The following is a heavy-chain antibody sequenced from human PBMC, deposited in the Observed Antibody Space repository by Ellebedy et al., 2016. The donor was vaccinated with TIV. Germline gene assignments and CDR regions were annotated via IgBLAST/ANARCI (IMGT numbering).Heavy chain of an antibody. D-gene: IGHD3-10*01. J-gene: IGHJ4*02. CDR2: IIPILDTA. Sequence: AASVKVSCKASGGTFSNYPISWARQAPGQGLEWMGGIIPILDTANYAQQFQGRVTITADESTSTAYMELSSLRSEDTAVYYWARDKSQYYSGSGNYYNVHFWGQGTLVTVSS. CDR3: ARDKSQYYSGSGNYYNVHF. CDR1: GGTFSNYP. V-gene: IGHV1-69*13.